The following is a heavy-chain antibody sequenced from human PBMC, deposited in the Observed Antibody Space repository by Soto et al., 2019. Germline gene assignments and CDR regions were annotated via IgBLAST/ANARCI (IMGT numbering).Heavy chain of an antibody. V-gene: IGHV1-3*01. CDR2: SNGGNGNT. J-gene: IGHJ6*04. CDR1: GYMFAGYL. CDR3: ASGLTSNEGTIYGWPRMDV. D-gene: IGHD4-17*01. Sequence: QVQLVQSGAEVKEPGASVKISCKASGYMFAGYLMNWVRQAPGQGLEWMGWSNGGNGNTKYSQRFQGSVTITRDTSASTGYMELSSLKSEDTAVYYCASGLTSNEGTIYGWPRMDVWGKGTTVIVSS.